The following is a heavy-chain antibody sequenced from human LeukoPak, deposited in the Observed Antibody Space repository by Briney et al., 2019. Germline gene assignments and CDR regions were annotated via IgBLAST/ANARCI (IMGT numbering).Heavy chain of an antibody. CDR3: ARGGVGYDFRSGYFSVQGSHNWFDP. CDR2: MNPNSGNT. CDR1: GYTFTSYD. V-gene: IGHV1-8*01. D-gene: IGHD3-3*01. Sequence: ASVKVSCKASGYTFTSYDINWVRQATGQGLEWMGWMNPNSGNTGYAQKFQGRVTMTRNTSISTAYMELSSLRSEDTAVYYCARGGVGYDFRSGYFSVQGSHNWFDPWGQGTLVTVSS. J-gene: IGHJ5*02.